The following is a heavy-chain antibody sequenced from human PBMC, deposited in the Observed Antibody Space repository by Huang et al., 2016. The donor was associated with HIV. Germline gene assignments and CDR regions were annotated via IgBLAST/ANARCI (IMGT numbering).Heavy chain of an antibody. Sequence: QILLIESGGGVVQPGRSLRLSCAASGFTFSSYGMHWVRQAPGKGLEWVAVRSYGEDNKYYADSVRGRFTISRDNSKNTLYLQMNSLRIEDTAVYYCARGPIRFLAWLLNFDYWGQGALVTVSS. V-gene: IGHV3-30*03. CDR3: ARGPIRFLAWLLNFDY. CDR2: RSYGEDNK. D-gene: IGHD3-3*01. J-gene: IGHJ4*02. CDR1: GFTFSSYG.